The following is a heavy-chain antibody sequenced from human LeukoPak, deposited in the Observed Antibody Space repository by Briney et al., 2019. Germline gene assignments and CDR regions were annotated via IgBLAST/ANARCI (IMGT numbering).Heavy chain of an antibody. D-gene: IGHD7-27*01. Sequence: PGGSLRLSCAVSGFTFSDYYMSWIRQAPGKGLEWVASIKQDGSEKYYVDSVKGRLTISRDNAKNSLYLQMNSLRAEDTAVYYCARQLGWRDAADIWGQGTMVTVSS. V-gene: IGHV3-7*01. CDR1: GFTFSDYY. J-gene: IGHJ3*02. CDR2: IKQDGSEK. CDR3: ARQLGWRDAADI.